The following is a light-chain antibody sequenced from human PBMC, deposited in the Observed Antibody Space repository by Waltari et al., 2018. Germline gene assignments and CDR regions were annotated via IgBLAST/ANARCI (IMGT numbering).Light chain of an antibody. CDR3: QQYYSSPHT. Sequence: DILMTQSPDSLAVSLGERATINCKSSQRVLYSSDNKTYLAWYQQKPGQPPKLLIYWASTRESGIPDRFSGSGAGTEFTLTISRLQAEDVAVFYCQQYYSSPHTFGQGTKLEIK. J-gene: IGKJ2*01. V-gene: IGKV4-1*01. CDR2: WAS. CDR1: QRVLYSSDNKTY.